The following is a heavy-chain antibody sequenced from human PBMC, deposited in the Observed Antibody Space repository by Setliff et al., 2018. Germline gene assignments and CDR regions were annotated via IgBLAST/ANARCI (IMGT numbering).Heavy chain of an antibody. Sequence: GGSLRLSCAAFGFTVNTNYMTWVRQAPGKGLEWVSITSRDGSTYYAESVKGRFTLSRDSTKNTLSLQMNSLRVEDTAFYYCGTNSDSMHYIDFWGQGTLVTVSS. CDR3: GTNSDSMHYIDF. J-gene: IGHJ4*02. V-gene: IGHV3-66*01. CDR2: TSRDGST. D-gene: IGHD2-8*01. CDR1: GFTVNTNY.